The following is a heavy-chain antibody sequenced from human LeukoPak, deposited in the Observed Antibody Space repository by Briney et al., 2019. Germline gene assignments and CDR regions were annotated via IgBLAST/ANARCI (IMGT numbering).Heavy chain of an antibody. Sequence: GGSLRLSCAASGFTFSSYWMSWVRQAPGKGLEWVANIKQDGSEKKYVDSVKGRFTISRDNAENSLYLQMNSLRAEDTAVYYCTTMIWGGGFDYWGQGTLVTVSS. CDR2: IKQDGSEK. V-gene: IGHV3-7*01. CDR3: TTMIWGGGFDY. CDR1: GFTFSSYW. J-gene: IGHJ4*02. D-gene: IGHD3-16*01.